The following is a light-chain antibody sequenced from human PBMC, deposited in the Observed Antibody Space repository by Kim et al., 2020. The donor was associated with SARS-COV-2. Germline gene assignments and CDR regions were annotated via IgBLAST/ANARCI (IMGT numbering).Light chain of an antibody. V-gene: IGKV1-8*01. CDR2: AAS. J-gene: IGKJ4*01. CDR3: QQYYGFPLT. CDR1: QGISSY. Sequence: ASTGDRVTITCRASQGISSYLAWYQQKPGKAPKLLIYAASTLQSGVPSRFSGSGSGTDFALTISCLQSEDVATYYCQQYYGFPLTFGGGTKVDIK.